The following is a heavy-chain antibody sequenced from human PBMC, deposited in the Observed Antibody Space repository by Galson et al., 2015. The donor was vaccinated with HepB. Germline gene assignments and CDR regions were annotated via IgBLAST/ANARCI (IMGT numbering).Heavy chain of an antibody. J-gene: IGHJ3*02. Sequence: SETLSLTCAVYGGSFSGYYWSWIRQPPGKGLEWIGKINHGGSTNYNPSLKSRVTISVDTSKNQFSLKLSSVTAADTAVYYCARGLKTRTDTFDIWGQGTMVTVSS. CDR3: ARGLKTRTDTFDI. CDR2: INHGGST. CDR1: GGSFSGYY. D-gene: IGHD1-14*01. V-gene: IGHV4-34*01.